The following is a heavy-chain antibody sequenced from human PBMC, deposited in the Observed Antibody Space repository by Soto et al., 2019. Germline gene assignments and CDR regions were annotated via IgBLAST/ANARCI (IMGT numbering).Heavy chain of an antibody. Sequence: QVQLQESGPGLVKPSETLPLTCTVSGGSISSGSYYYIWIRQPPGKGLEWIGFVYYTGSTIYNPPLKSRVTISVDTSKNQFSLKLSSVTAADTAVYYCARGGTRDGMDVWGQGTTVTVSS. CDR1: GGSISSGSYY. J-gene: IGHJ6*02. CDR3: ARGGTRDGMDV. CDR2: VYYTGST. D-gene: IGHD2-2*01. V-gene: IGHV4-61*01.